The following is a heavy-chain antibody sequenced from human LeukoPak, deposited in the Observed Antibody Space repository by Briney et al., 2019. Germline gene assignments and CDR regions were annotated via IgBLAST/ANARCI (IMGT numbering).Heavy chain of an antibody. D-gene: IGHD3-10*01. V-gene: IGHV1-18*01. CDR2: ISAHNGNT. Sequence: ASVKVSCKASGYTFTSYGISWVRQAPGQGLEWMGWISAHNGNTNYAQKLQGRVTMTTDTSTSTAYMELRSLRSDDTAVYYCATTMVRGADDAFDIWGQGTMVTVSS. J-gene: IGHJ3*02. CDR1: GYTFTSYG. CDR3: ATTMVRGADDAFDI.